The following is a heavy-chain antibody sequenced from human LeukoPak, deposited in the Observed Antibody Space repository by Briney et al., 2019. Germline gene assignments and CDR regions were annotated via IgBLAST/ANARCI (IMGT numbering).Heavy chain of an antibody. Sequence: GGSLRLSCAASGFTVSNKYMTWVRQAPGKGLEWVSLIYSDGRTYYADSVKGRFTISRDNSKNTLYLQMNSLRAEDTAVYYCARRSGIAVAGAFDYWGQGTLVTVSS. J-gene: IGHJ4*02. CDR3: ARRSGIAVAGAFDY. CDR2: IYSDGRT. CDR1: GFTVSNKY. D-gene: IGHD6-19*01. V-gene: IGHV3-53*01.